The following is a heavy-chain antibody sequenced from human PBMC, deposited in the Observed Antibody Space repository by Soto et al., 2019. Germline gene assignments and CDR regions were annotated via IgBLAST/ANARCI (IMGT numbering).Heavy chain of an antibody. J-gene: IGHJ5*02. CDR2: IAGDDNK. Sequence: QITLKESGPTVVKPTETLTLTCTFSGFSLSTSAVAVGWIRQPPGKALEWLALIAGDDNKRSRSSLQSRLTITKHTSKNQVVLIMTEMDPVDTATYYCARRYPNNWFDPWGQGTLVTVSS. CDR3: ARRYPNNWFDP. CDR1: GFSLSTSAVA. V-gene: IGHV2-5*02.